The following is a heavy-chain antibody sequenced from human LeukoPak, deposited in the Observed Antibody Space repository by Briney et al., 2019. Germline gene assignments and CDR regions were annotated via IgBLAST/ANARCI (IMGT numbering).Heavy chain of an antibody. J-gene: IGHJ5*02. CDR3: ARDYDFWGNNWFDP. D-gene: IGHD3/OR15-3a*01. V-gene: IGHV3-33*01. CDR2: IWYDGSNK. Sequence: GGSLRLSCAASGFTFSSDGMHWVRQAPGKGLEWVAVIWYDGSNKYYADSVKGRFTISRENSKNTLYLQMISLGDEDAAVYYCARDYDFWGNNWFDPWGQGTLVTVSS. CDR1: GFTFSSDG.